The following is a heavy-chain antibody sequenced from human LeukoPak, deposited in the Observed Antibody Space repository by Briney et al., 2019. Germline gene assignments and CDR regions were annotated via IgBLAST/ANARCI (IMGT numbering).Heavy chain of an antibody. J-gene: IGHJ4*02. V-gene: IGHV4-39*07. CDR1: GGSINAYY. CDR2: IYYSGST. CDR3: ARVGAYGVGY. D-gene: IGHD4-17*01. Sequence: PSETLSLTCTVSGGSINAYYWGWIRQPPGKGLEWIGSIYYSGSTYYNPSLKSRVTISVDTSKNQFSLKLSSVTAADTAVYYCARVGAYGVGYWGQGTLVTVSS.